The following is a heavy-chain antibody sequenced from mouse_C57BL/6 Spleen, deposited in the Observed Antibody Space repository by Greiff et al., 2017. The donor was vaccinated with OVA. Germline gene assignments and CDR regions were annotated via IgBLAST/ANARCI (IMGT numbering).Heavy chain of an antibody. CDR1: GYSITSGYY. Sequence: EVKFQESGPGLVKPSQSLSLTCSVTGYSITSGYYWNWIRQFPGNKLEWMGYISYDGSNNYNPSLKNRISITRDTSKNQFFLKLNSVTTEDTATYYCAGAYYSNYEDYWGQGTTLTVSS. V-gene: IGHV3-6*01. CDR2: ISYDGSN. D-gene: IGHD2-5*01. CDR3: AGAYYSNYEDY. J-gene: IGHJ2*01.